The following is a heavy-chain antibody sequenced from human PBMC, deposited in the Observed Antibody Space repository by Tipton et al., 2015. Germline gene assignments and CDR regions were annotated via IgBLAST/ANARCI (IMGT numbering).Heavy chain of an antibody. D-gene: IGHD5/OR15-5a*01. J-gene: IGHJ4*02. CDR3: ARRHVYDYYLDN. CDR2: IYVGDSDT. V-gene: IGHV5-51*01. Sequence: QSGAEVKKPGESLKISCKGSGYSFTNSWIAWVRQMPGKGLEWMGIIYVGDSDTRYSQSFQGQVTISADQSISTAYLHWSSLKASDSAMYYCARRHVYDYYLDNWGQGTLVIVSS. CDR1: GYSFTNSW.